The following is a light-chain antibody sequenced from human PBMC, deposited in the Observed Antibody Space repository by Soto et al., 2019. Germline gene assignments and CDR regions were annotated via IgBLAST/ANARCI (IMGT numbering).Light chain of an antibody. J-gene: IGKJ4*02. CDR3: QQSYNAPWT. V-gene: IGKV1-39*01. CDR2: GAS. Sequence: DIQMTQSPPSRSASGGDRVTITCRASQSISNYLNWYQQKGGKAPQLLIYGASNLQSGVPARFSGSGAGTYFPPTISDLPPEDVATFYCQQSYNAPWTFGGGTKVDIK. CDR1: QSISNY.